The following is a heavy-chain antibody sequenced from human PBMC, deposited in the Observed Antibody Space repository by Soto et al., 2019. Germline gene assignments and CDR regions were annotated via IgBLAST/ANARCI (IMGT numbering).Heavy chain of an antibody. CDR3: ARAGRRDGYTSPGRFDP. CDR1: GGSINSGDYY. J-gene: IGHJ5*02. Sequence: QVQLQESAPGLVKPSQTLSLTCTVSGGSINSGDYYWSWIHQPPGKGLEWIGYIYYSGTTYSNPSLKSRVIISVHTSKNQFSLKLNSVTAADTAVYYCARAGRRDGYTSPGRFDPWGQGTLVTVSS. CDR2: IYYSGTT. D-gene: IGHD5-12*01. V-gene: IGHV4-30-4*01.